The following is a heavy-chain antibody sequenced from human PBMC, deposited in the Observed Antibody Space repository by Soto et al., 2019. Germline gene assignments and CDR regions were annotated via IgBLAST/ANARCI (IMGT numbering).Heavy chain of an antibody. CDR1: GFSFSSYG. V-gene: IGHV3-30*18. CDR2: ISHDGAVK. CDR3: AKDYGPKALYPYSNTHTDF. J-gene: IGHJ4*02. D-gene: IGHD6-13*01. Sequence: QRHLVESGGGVVQPGRSLRLSCAASGFSFSSYGMHWIRQAPGKGLEWVAVISHDGAVKDYADSVKGRFTISRDNSENNLFLEMNSLGPSDTAVYYCAKDYGPKALYPYSNTHTDFWGQGTRVTVSS.